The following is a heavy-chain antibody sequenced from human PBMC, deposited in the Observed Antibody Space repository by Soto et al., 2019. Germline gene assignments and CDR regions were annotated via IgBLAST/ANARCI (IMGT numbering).Heavy chain of an antibody. CDR3: ARVEYYYDSSGYYKPYFDH. D-gene: IGHD3-22*01. J-gene: IGHJ4*02. Sequence: XGCLRLSCAASGFTFSSYRMNWVRQAPGKGLEWVSSISSSSSYIYYADSVKGRFTISRDNAKNSLYLQMNSLRAEDTAVYYCARVEYYYDSSGYYKPYFDHWGQGTLVTVSS. CDR1: GFTFSSYR. CDR2: ISSSSSYI. V-gene: IGHV3-21*01.